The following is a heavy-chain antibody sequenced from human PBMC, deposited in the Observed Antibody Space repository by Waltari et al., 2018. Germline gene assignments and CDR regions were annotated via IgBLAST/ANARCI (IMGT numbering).Heavy chain of an antibody. J-gene: IGHJ3*02. V-gene: IGHV3-21*03. Sequence: EVQLVESGGGLVKPGGSLRLSCAASGFTFSSYSMNWVRQAPGKGLVWVSSISSSSSYIYYADSVKGRFTISRDNAKNSLYLQMNSLRAEDTAVYYCARVSPLSTLFDWLLSVQGAFDIWGQGTMVTVSS. CDR2: ISSSSSYI. CDR1: GFTFSSYS. D-gene: IGHD3-9*01. CDR3: ARVSPLSTLFDWLLSVQGAFDI.